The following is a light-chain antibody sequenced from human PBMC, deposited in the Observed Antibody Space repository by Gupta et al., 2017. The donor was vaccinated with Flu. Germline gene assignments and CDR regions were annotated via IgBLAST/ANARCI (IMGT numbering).Light chain of an antibody. CDR1: QGLNTW. V-gene: IGKV1-12*01. CDR3: QQGHSFPLT. Sequence: DIQMTQSPSTVSASVGDRVTITCRASQGLNTWLAWYQQKPGKAPNLLIYAASTLRDGVPSRFSGSGSGTDFTLTISSLQPDDFATYYCQQGHSFPLTFGGGTKVEMK. J-gene: IGKJ4*01. CDR2: AAS.